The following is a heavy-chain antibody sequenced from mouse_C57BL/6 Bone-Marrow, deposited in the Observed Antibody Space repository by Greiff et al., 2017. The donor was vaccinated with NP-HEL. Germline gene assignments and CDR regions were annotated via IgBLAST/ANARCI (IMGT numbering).Heavy chain of an antibody. CDR3: AIGPPITTVVAYWYFDV. CDR1: GYTFTSYW. CDR2: IHPSDSDT. J-gene: IGHJ1*03. D-gene: IGHD1-1*01. Sequence: QLPGAELVKPGASVKVSCKASGYTFTSYWMHWVKQRPGQGLEWIGRIHPSDSDTNYNQKFKGKATLTVDKSSSTAYMQLSSLTSEDSAVYYCAIGPPITTVVAYWYFDVWGTGTTVTVSS. V-gene: IGHV1-74*01.